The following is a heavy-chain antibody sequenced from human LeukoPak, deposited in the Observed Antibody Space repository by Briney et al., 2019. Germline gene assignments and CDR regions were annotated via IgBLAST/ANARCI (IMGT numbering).Heavy chain of an antibody. J-gene: IGHJ5*02. Sequence: SETLSLTCTVSGGSISSSSYYWGWIRQPPGKGLEWIGSIYYSGSTYYNPSLKSRVTISVDTSKNQFSLKLSSVTAADTAVYYCARHMRASIAAGGFDPWGQGTLVTVSS. CDR3: ARHMRASIAAGGFDP. V-gene: IGHV4-39*01. CDR1: GGSISSSSYY. D-gene: IGHD6-6*01. CDR2: IYYSGST.